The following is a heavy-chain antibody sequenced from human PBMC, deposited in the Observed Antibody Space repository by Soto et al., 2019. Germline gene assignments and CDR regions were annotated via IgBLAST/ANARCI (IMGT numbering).Heavy chain of an antibody. V-gene: IGHV1-69*12. CDR2: IVPILGTA. J-gene: IGHJ4*02. D-gene: IGHD3-3*01. Sequence: QVQLVQSGAEVKKPGSSVKVSCKASGGTFSSYAISWVRQAPGQGLEWMGGIVPILGTANYAQKFQGRVTITADESTGTAYMGLSSLRSADTAVYYCARESRDRDFWSGPFDYWGQGTLVTVSS. CDR1: GGTFSSYA. CDR3: ARESRDRDFWSGPFDY.